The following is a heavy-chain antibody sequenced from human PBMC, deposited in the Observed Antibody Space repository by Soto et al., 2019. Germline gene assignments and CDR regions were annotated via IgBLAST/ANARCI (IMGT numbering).Heavy chain of an antibody. Sequence: SLKVACKASGFTFNSSAVQWVRQARGQPLEWIGWIVVGSGSTNYAQKFQDRVTITRDMSTSTAYMELSSLRSEDTAVYYCAAATVTTNYYYYGMDVWGQGPTVTVSS. J-gene: IGHJ6*02. D-gene: IGHD4-17*01. CDR2: IVVGSGST. CDR1: GFTFNSSA. CDR3: AAATVTTNYYYYGMDV. V-gene: IGHV1-58*01.